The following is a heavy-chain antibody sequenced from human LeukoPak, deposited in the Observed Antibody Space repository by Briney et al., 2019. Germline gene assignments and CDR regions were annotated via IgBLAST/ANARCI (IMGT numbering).Heavy chain of an antibody. CDR1: GGSISGHY. CDR2: IHYTGKP. D-gene: IGHD3-16*01. V-gene: IGHV4-59*11. Sequence: SETLSLTCSVSGGSISGHYWTWVRQPPGKGLEWIGQIHYTGKPDYNPSLKSRITISVDTSKNQVSLQVSSVTAADSAIYYCARFGVDYDMDVWGHGTTVTVFS. J-gene: IGHJ6*02. CDR3: ARFGVDYDMDV.